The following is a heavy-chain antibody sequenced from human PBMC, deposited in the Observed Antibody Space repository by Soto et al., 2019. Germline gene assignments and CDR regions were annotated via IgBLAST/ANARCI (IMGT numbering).Heavy chain of an antibody. J-gene: IGHJ4*02. Sequence: GGSLRLSCAASGFTFSSYAMSWVRQAPGKGLEWVSAISGSGGSTYYADSVKGRFTISRDNSKNTLYLQMNSLRAEDTAVYYCAKDDDIVVVVAATPFYFDYWGQGTLVTVSS. CDR3: AKDDDIVVVVAATPFYFDY. CDR2: ISGSGGST. CDR1: GFTFSSYA. V-gene: IGHV3-23*01. D-gene: IGHD2-15*01.